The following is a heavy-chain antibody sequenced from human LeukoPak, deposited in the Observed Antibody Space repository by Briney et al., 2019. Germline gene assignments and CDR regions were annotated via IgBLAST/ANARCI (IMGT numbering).Heavy chain of an antibody. J-gene: IGHJ6*02. Sequence: GASVKVSCKVSGYTLTELSMHWVRQAPGKGLEWMGGFDPEDGETIYAQKFQGRVTMTEDTSTDTAYMELSSLRSEDTAVYYCATTGLARDYYGMDVWGQGTTVTVSS. CDR1: GYTLTELS. V-gene: IGHV1-24*01. CDR3: ATTGLARDYYGMDV. CDR2: FDPEDGET.